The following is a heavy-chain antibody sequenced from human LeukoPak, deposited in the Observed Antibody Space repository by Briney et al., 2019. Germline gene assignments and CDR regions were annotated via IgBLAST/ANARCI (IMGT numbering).Heavy chain of an antibody. Sequence: GGSLRLSCAASGFTFKNYAMTWVRQAPGKGLEWVSGISGSGDNTYYADSDSVKGRFTISRDNSKNTLYLQMNSLRAEDTAVYYCAKDRRAAAGGGAFDIWGQGTMVTVSS. CDR2: ISGSGDNT. V-gene: IGHV3-23*01. CDR3: AKDRRAAAGGGAFDI. D-gene: IGHD6-13*01. CDR1: GFTFKNYA. J-gene: IGHJ3*02.